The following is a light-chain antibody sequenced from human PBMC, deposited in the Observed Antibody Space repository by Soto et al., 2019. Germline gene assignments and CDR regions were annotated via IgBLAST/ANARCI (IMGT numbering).Light chain of an antibody. V-gene: IGLV1-40*01. CDR2: GNS. CDR1: SSNIGTGYN. J-gene: IGLJ1*01. Sequence: QLVLTQPPSVSGAPGQRVTISCTGSSSNIGTGYNIHWYQQVPGTAPKLLIYGNSNRPSGVPDRFSGSKSGTSASLAITGLQAEDEADYYCQSYDSSLSGGVFGTGTKLTV. CDR3: QSYDSSLSGGV.